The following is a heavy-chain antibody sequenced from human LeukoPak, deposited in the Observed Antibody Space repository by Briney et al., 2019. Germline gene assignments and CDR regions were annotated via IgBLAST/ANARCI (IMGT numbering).Heavy chain of an antibody. CDR3: ARVAVAGIPDAFDI. J-gene: IGHJ3*02. V-gene: IGHV7-4-1*02. Sequence: GASVKVSCKASGYTFTSYAMNWVRQAPGQGLEWMGWINTNTGNPTYAQGFTGRFVFSLDTSVSTAYLQISSLKAEDTAVYYCARVAVAGIPDAFDIWGQGTMVTVSS. CDR2: INTNTGNP. CDR1: GYTFTSYA. D-gene: IGHD6-19*01.